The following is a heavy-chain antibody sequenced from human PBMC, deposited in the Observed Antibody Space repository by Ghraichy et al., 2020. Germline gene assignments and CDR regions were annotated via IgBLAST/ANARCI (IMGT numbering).Heavy chain of an antibody. CDR2: INYSGST. Sequence: ESLNISCAVYGGSFSGYYWSWIRQPPGKGLEWIGEINYSGSTNYNPSLKSRVTISVDTSKNQFSLKLSSVTAADTAVYYCARGQPPYSSSWYWWFDPWGQGTLVTVSS. CDR3: ARGQPPYSSSWYWWFDP. D-gene: IGHD6-13*01. CDR1: GGSFSGYY. V-gene: IGHV4-34*01. J-gene: IGHJ5*02.